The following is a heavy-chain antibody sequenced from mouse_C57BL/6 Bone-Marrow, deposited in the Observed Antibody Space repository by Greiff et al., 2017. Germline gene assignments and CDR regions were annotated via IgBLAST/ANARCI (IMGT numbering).Heavy chain of an antibody. CDR3: ANEYGIDY. CDR2: IDPSDSYT. D-gene: IGHD1-1*01. V-gene: IGHV1-59*01. CDR1: GYTFTSYW. Sequence: VQLQQPGAELVRPGTSVKLSCKASGYTFTSYWMHWVKQRPGQGLEWIGVIDPSDSYTNYNQKFKGKATLPVDTSSSTAYMQLSSLTSEDSAVYYCANEYGIDYWGQGTTLTVSS. J-gene: IGHJ2*01.